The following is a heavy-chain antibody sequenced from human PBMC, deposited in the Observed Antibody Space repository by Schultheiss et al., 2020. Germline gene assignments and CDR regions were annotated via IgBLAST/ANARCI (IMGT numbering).Heavy chain of an antibody. J-gene: IGHJ4*02. D-gene: IGHD2-15*01. CDR1: GGSISSSSYY. V-gene: IGHV4-39*01. CDR2: IYHSGST. Sequence: SETLSLTCTVSGGSISSSSYYWGWIRQPPGKGLEWIGEIYHSGSTNYNPSLKSRVTISVDTSKNQFSLKLSSVTAADTAVYYCARLVLGYCSGGSCPRGGYFDYWGQGTLVTVSS. CDR3: ARLVLGYCSGGSCPRGGYFDY.